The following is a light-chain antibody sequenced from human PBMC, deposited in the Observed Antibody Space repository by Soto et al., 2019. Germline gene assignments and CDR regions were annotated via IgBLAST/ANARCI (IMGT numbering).Light chain of an antibody. CDR3: QQFRAGPPT. CDR1: QALSSG. J-gene: IGKJ4*01. Sequence: AIQLTQSPSSLSASVGDRITITCRASQALSSGFAWYQQKPGRAPKLLIYDAFNLEGGVPSRFRGDRSGTDFTLTISGLQPEDLATYHCQQFRAGPPTFGGGTRVELK. CDR2: DAF. V-gene: IGKV1-13*02.